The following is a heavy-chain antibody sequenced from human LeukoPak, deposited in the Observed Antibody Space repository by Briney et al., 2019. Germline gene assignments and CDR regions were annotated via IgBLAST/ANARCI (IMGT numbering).Heavy chain of an antibody. V-gene: IGHV1-2*04. D-gene: IGHD2-15*01. CDR1: GYTFTGYY. Sequence: ASVKVSCKASGYTFTGYYMHWVRQAPGQGLEWMGWINPNSGGTNYAQKFQGWVTMTRDTSISTAYMELSRLRSDDTAVYYCARSQVSWVRPDYWGQGTLVTVSS. CDR2: INPNSGGT. CDR3: ARSQVSWVRPDY. J-gene: IGHJ4*02.